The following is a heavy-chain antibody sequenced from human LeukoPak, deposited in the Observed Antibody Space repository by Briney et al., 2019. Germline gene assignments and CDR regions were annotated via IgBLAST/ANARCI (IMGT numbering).Heavy chain of an antibody. CDR2: ISGSGGST. CDR3: AKEGCSGGLCFRNRLDY. V-gene: IGHV3-23*01. Sequence: PGGSLRLSCAASGFTFSSYAMSWVRQAPGKGLEWVSAISGSGGSTYYADSVKGRFTISRDNSKNTLYLQMNSLRAEDTAVYYCAKEGCSGGLCFRNRLDYWGQGTLVTVSS. CDR1: GFTFSSYA. J-gene: IGHJ4*02. D-gene: IGHD2-15*01.